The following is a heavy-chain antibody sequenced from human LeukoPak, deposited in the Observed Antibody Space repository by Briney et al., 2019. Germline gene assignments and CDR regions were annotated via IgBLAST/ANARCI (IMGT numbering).Heavy chain of an antibody. J-gene: IGHJ6*02. D-gene: IGHD3-3*01. CDR2: IYYSGST. V-gene: IGHV4-59*01. CDR3: ARENDFWSGSDYYYYGMDV. CDR1: GGSISSYY. Sequence: PSETLSLTCTVSGGSISSYYWSWIRQPPGKGLEWIGYIYYSGSTNYNPSLKSRVTTSVDTSKNQFSLRLSSVTAADTAVYYCARENDFWSGSDYYYYGMDVWGQGTTVTVSS.